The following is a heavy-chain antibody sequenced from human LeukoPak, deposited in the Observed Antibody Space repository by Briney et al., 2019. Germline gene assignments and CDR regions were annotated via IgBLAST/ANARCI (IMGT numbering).Heavy chain of an antibody. V-gene: IGHV3-48*01. CDR2: INIDSITV. CDR3: STAKFDN. Sequence: GGSLRLSRAASGFPLSSYSINWVRQAPGKGLEWVSYINIDSITVNYADFVKGRFTISSDNAKSSLYLQMNSLRAEDTAVYYCSTAKFDNWGQGTLVTVSS. CDR1: GFPLSSYS. J-gene: IGHJ4*02.